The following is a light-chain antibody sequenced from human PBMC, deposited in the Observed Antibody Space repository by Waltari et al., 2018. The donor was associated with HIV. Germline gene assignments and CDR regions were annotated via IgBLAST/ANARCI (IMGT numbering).Light chain of an antibody. CDR3: QSFDTTNHWV. Sequence: FMLTQPHSVSESPGKTVIISCTRDSGNIANNYVQWFQRRPRSAGTPLRYDDRRRPSAVPDRFSGSIDRSSNSASLTISGVMTEDEADYYCQSFDTTNHWVFGGGTKLTVL. J-gene: IGLJ3*02. V-gene: IGLV6-57*03. CDR2: DDR. CDR1: SGNIANNY.